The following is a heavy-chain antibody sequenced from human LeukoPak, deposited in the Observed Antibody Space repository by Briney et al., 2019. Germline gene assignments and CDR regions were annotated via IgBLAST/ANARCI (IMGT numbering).Heavy chain of an antibody. V-gene: IGHV3-30*02. J-gene: IGHJ4*02. CDR3: ARGGLRQQLVRGDHFDD. D-gene: IGHD6-13*01. CDR1: GFTFSSYG. Sequence: GGSLRLSCAASGFTFSSYGMHWVRQAPGKGLEWVAFIRYDGSNKYYADSVKGRFTISRDNSKSTLYLQMDSLRAEDTAVYYCARGGLRQQLVRGDHFDDWGQGTLATVSS. CDR2: IRYDGSNK.